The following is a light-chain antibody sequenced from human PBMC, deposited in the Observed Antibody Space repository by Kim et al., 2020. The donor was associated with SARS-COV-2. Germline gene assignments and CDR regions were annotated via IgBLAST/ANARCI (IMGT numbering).Light chain of an antibody. CDR2: HSS. J-gene: IGKJ2*01. V-gene: IGKV3-20*01. CDR3: HQYGGAPYT. Sequence: EIVLTQSPDTLSLSPGQRATLSCRASQTITGVYLAWYQHKPGKPPRLLMYHSSTRATGIPDRFSGSGSGTDFTLTISRLDPQDSAVYFCHQYGGAPYTFGPGTKLEI. CDR1: QTITGVY.